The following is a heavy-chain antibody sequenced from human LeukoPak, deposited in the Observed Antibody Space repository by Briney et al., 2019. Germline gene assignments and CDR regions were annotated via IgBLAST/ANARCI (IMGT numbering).Heavy chain of an antibody. CDR2: INHSGST. J-gene: IGHJ4*02. CDR3: ARGGVRYFDWLLSGYYFDY. D-gene: IGHD3-9*01. CDR1: GGSFSGYY. Sequence: SEALSLTCAVYGGSFSGYYWSWIRQPPGKGLEWIGEINHSGSTNYNPSLKSRVTISVDTSKNQFSLKLSSVTAADTAVYYCARGGVRYFDWLLSGYYFDYWGQGTLVTVSS. V-gene: IGHV4-34*01.